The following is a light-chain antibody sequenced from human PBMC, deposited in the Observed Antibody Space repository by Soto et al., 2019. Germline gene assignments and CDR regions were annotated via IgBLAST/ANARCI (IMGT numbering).Light chain of an antibody. CDR3: QQYNNWPPVLT. V-gene: IGKV3-15*01. Sequence: EIVMTQSPATLSVSPGERATLSCRASQSVSSDLAWYQQKPGQAPRLLIYGAPTRATDIPARFSGSGSGTEFTLTISSLQSEDFAVCYCQQYNNWPPVLTFGVGTKGEIK. CDR1: QSVSSD. J-gene: IGKJ4*01. CDR2: GAP.